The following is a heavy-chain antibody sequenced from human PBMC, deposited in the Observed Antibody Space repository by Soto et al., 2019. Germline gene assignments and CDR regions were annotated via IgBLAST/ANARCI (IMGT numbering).Heavy chain of an antibody. CDR3: ARCRAGFWSGSIFDYYYGMDV. V-gene: IGHV5-51*01. D-gene: IGHD3-3*01. Sequence: GESLKISCKGSGYSFTSYWIGWVRQMPGKGLEWMGIIYPGDSDTRYSPSFQGQVTISADKSISTAYLQWSSLKASDTAMYYCARCRAGFWSGSIFDYYYGMDVWGQGTTVTVSS. J-gene: IGHJ6*02. CDR1: GYSFTSYW. CDR2: IYPGDSDT.